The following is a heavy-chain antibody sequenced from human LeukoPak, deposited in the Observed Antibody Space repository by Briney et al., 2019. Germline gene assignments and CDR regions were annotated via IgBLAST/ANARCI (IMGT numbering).Heavy chain of an antibody. Sequence: SETLPLTCAVYGGSFSDYYWSWIRQPPGKGLEWIGEINHSGNTNYNPSLKSRVTLSVNTSKNQFSLRLSSVTAADTAVYYCARVGDFIAGEDYFYMDVWGKGTTVTVSS. J-gene: IGHJ6*03. CDR2: INHSGNT. D-gene: IGHD3-10*01. V-gene: IGHV4-34*01. CDR1: GGSFSDYY. CDR3: ARVGDFIAGEDYFYMDV.